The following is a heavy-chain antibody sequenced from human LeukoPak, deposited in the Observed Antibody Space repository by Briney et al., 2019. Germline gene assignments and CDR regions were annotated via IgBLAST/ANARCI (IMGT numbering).Heavy chain of an antibody. Sequence: ETLSLTCAVYGGSFSGYYWSWIRQPPGKGLEWIGEINHSGSTNYNPSLKSRVTISVDTSKNQFSLKVSSVTAADTAVYYCARANVVTAIDYWGQGTLVTVSS. CDR3: ARANVVTAIDY. D-gene: IGHD2-21*02. V-gene: IGHV4-34*01. CDR2: INHSGST. CDR1: GGSFSGYY. J-gene: IGHJ4*02.